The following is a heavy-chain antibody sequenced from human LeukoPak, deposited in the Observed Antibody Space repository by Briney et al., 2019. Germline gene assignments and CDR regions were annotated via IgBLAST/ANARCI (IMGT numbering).Heavy chain of an antibody. Sequence: ASVKVSCKASGYTFTGYYMHWVRQAPGQGLEWMGWINPNSGGTNYAQKFQGRVTMTRDTSICTAYMELSRLRSDDTAVYYCARVLGGPITIFGVVIDSDAFDIWGQGTMVTVSS. V-gene: IGHV1-2*02. CDR1: GYTFTGYY. D-gene: IGHD3-3*01. CDR3: ARVLGGPITIFGVVIDSDAFDI. J-gene: IGHJ3*02. CDR2: INPNSGGT.